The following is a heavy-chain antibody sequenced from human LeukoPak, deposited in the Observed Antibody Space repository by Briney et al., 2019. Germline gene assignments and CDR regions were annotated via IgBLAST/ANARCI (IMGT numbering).Heavy chain of an antibody. V-gene: IGHV1-2*02. D-gene: IGHD2-8*01. CDR3: ARDAKRYCTNGVCPLQYYYYYYMDV. CDR2: INPISGGT. Sequence: ASVKVSCKASGYTFTGYYMHWVRQAPGQGLEWMGWINPISGGTNYAQKFQGRVTMTRDTSISTAYMELSRLRSDDTAVYYCARDAKRYCTNGVCPLQYYYYYYMDVWGKGTTVTVSS. J-gene: IGHJ6*03. CDR1: GYTFTGYY.